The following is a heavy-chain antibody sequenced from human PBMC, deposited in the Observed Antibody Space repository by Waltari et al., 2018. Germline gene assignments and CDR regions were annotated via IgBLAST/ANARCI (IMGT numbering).Heavy chain of an antibody. CDR3: ARKKMTDYYYYGMDV. Sequence: QVQLVESGGGVVQPGRSLRLSCAASGFTFSSYGMHWVRQARGKGLEWVAVIWYDGSNKYYADSVKGRFTISRDNSKNTLYLQMNSLRAEDTAVYYCARKKMTDYYYYGMDVWGQGTTVTVSS. V-gene: IGHV3-33*01. J-gene: IGHJ6*02. CDR2: IWYDGSNK. CDR1: GFTFSSYG.